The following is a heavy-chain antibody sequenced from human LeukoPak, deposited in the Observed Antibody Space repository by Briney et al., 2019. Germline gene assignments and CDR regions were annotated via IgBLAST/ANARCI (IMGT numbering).Heavy chain of an antibody. Sequence: GSLRLSCAASGFPFSSYAMSWVRQAPGKGLEWIGEIYHSGSTNYNPSLKSRVTISVDKSKNQFSLKLSSVTAADTAVYYCARGTSRHPDVAQWLVRTLDYWGQGTLVTVSS. CDR1: GFPFSSYAM. J-gene: IGHJ4*02. CDR3: ARGTSRHPDVAQWLVRTLDY. CDR2: IYHSGST. V-gene: IGHV4-4*02. D-gene: IGHD6-19*01.